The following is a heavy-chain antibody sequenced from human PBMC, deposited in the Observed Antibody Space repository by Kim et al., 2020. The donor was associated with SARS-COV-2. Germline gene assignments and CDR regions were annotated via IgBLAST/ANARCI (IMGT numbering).Heavy chain of an antibody. CDR3: ARDFGFSTL. D-gene: IGHD3-16*01. CDR1: GYSLTSDS. CDR2: ITPDGGNT. Sequence: ASVKVSCKASGYSLTSDSISWVRQAPGQGLEWIGWITPDGGNTNYVQKFQGRVSMTADTYTNTAYMDLASLRFDDTAVYYCARDFGFSTLWGQGTLVTVS. J-gene: IGHJ4*02. V-gene: IGHV1-18*01.